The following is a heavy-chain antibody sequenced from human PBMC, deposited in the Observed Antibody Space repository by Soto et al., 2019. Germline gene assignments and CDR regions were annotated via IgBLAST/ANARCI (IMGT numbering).Heavy chain of an antibody. Sequence: EVQLVESGGGLVQPGGSLKLSCAASGFTFSGSAMHWVRQASGKGLEWVGRIRSKANSYATAYAASEKGRFTISRDDSKNTADLQMNSLKTEDTAVYYCTRHRTGTVTNSPPIDYWGQGTLVTVSS. CDR3: TRHRTGTVTNSPPIDY. CDR2: IRSKANSYAT. V-gene: IGHV3-73*01. CDR1: GFTFSGSA. J-gene: IGHJ4*02. D-gene: IGHD4-17*01.